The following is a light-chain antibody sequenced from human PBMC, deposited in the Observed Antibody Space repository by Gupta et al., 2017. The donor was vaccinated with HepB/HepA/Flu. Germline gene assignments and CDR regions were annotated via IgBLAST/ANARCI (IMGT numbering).Light chain of an antibody. Sequence: EIVMTQSPATLSVSPGERATLSCRASQSVSSNLAWYQQKPGQAPRLLIYGALTRATGIPARFSGSGSGTEFTLSISSLQSEDFAVYYCQQDSHCPRTFGQGTKVEIK. J-gene: IGKJ1*01. CDR2: GAL. CDR3: QQDSHCPRT. V-gene: IGKV3-15*01. CDR1: QSVSSN.